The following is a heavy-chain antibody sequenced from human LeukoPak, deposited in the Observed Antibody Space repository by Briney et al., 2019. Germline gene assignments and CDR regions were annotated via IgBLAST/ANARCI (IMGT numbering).Heavy chain of an antibody. V-gene: IGHV1-2*02. D-gene: IGHD2-2*02. CDR2: INPNGGGT. CDR3: ARAGWGCSSTSCYKVDWFDP. J-gene: IGHJ5*02. Sequence: GASVKVSCKASGYTFTGYYMHWVRQAPGQGLEWMGWINPNGGGTNYAQKFQGRVTMTRDTSISTAYMELSRLRSDDTAVYYCARAGWGCSSTSCYKVDWFDPWGQGTLVTVSS. CDR1: GYTFTGYY.